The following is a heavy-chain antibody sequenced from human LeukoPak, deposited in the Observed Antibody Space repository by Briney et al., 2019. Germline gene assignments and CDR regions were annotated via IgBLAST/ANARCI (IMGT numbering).Heavy chain of an antibody. J-gene: IGHJ4*02. CDR2: IYYSGST. CDR3: ARSKTPGYSYGSHFDY. CDR1: GGSLSSYN. D-gene: IGHD5-18*01. V-gene: IGHV4-59*13. Sequence: SETLSLTCSVPGGSLSSYNWSWVRQPPGKGREWFGYIYYSGSTNYNPSLKSRVTISVDTSKNQFSLKLSSVTAADTAVYYCARSKTPGYSYGSHFDYWGQGTLVTVSS.